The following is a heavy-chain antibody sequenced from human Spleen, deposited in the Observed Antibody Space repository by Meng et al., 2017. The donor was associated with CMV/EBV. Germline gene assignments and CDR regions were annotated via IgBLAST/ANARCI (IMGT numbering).Heavy chain of an antibody. Sequence: GESLKISCAASGFTFSDHYMDWVRQAPGKGLEWVGRARNKASSDSTSYAASVKGRFIVSRDDSKNSLYLQMNSLKTEDTAVYYCVRDSRTYYWDYWGPGTLVTVSS. CDR2: ARNKASSDST. D-gene: IGHD1-26*01. CDR1: GFTFSDHY. J-gene: IGHJ4*02. CDR3: VRDSRTYYWDY. V-gene: IGHV3-72*01.